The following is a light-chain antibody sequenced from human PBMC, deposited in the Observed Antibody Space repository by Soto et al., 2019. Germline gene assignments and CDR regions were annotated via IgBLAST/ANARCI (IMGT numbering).Light chain of an antibody. Sequence: IQMTQSPSSVSASVGDRVILTCRASQRISGWLAWYHQRPGKAPKLLIYATSTLETGVPSRFSGSGSGRDFTLTISSLQPEDLGTYFCQQANSVPWTFGQGTKVDIK. CDR3: QQANSVPWT. J-gene: IGKJ1*01. CDR2: ATS. CDR1: QRISGW. V-gene: IGKV1-12*01.